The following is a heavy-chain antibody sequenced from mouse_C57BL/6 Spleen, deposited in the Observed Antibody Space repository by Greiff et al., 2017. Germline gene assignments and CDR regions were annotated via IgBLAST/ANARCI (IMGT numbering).Heavy chain of an antibody. CDR3: AKSTPHYGSSYGYAMDY. Sequence: VKLMESGPGLVAPSQSLSITCTVSGFSLTSYGVDWVRQPPGKGLEWLGVIWGGGSTNYNSALMSRLSISKDNSKSQVFLKMNSLQTDDTAMYYCAKSTPHYGSSYGYAMDYWGQGTSVTVSS. D-gene: IGHD1-1*01. CDR1: GFSLTSYG. V-gene: IGHV2-9*01. J-gene: IGHJ4*01. CDR2: IWGGGST.